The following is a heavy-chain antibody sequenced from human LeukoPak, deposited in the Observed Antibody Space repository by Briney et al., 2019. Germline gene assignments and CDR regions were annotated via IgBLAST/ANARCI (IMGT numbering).Heavy chain of an antibody. CDR1: GTTVSSNY. J-gene: IGHJ5*02. CDR2: IYSGGTT. Sequence: GGSLRLSCAASGTTVSSNYMNWVRQAPGMGLEWVSVIYSGGTTSYADSVKGRFTISRDNSKNTLYLQMDSLRAEDTAVYYCARAILFGGWLDPWGQGTLVTVSS. V-gene: IGHV3-66*01. CDR3: ARAILFGGWLDP. D-gene: IGHD3-3*01.